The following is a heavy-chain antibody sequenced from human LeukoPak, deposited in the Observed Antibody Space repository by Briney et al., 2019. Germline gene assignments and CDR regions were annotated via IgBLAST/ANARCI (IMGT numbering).Heavy chain of an antibody. CDR1: GFTVSSNY. J-gene: IGHJ4*02. D-gene: IGHD4-23*01. Sequence: GGSLRLSCAVSGFTVSSNYMSWVRQAPGKGLEWVSVIFSGGGTYYADSVKGRFTISRDNSKNTLYLQMNSLRAEDTAVYYCVKDPFYGGNPLYYFDYWGQGTLVTVSS. CDR2: IFSGGGT. CDR3: VKDPFYGGNPLYYFDY. V-gene: IGHV3-53*05.